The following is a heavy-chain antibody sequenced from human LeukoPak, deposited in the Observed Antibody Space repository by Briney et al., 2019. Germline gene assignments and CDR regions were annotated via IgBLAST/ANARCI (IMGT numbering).Heavy chain of an antibody. D-gene: IGHD6-13*01. CDR3: ARDAESS. J-gene: IGHJ4*02. CDR1: GFTLSSYA. CDR2: IIGIRGIT. V-gene: IGHV3-23*01. Sequence: GGSLRLSCAASGFTLSSYAMSWVRQAPGKGLEWVSAIIGIRGITYYADSVKGRFTISRDNSKNTLYLQMNSLRAEDTAVYYCARDAESSWGQGMLVTVSS.